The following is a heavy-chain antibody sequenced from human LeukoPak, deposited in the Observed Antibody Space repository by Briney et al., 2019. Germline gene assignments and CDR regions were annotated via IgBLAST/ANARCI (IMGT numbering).Heavy chain of an antibody. J-gene: IGHJ4*02. Sequence: GGSLRLSCAASGFTFSDYYMSWIRQAPGKGLEWVSYISSSGSTIYYADSVKGRFTISRDNAKNSLYLHMNSLRAEDTAVYYCARGTYYYDSSGYAIIDYWGQGTLVTVSS. D-gene: IGHD3-22*01. CDR3: ARGTYYYDSSGYAIIDY. CDR2: ISSSGSTI. CDR1: GFTFSDYY. V-gene: IGHV3-11*01.